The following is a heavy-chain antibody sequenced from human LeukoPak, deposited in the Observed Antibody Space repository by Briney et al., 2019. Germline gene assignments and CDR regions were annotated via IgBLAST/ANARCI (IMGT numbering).Heavy chain of an antibody. Sequence: GGSLRLSCAASGFTVSSNCMSWVRQAPGKGLEWVANIKQDGSEKNYVDSVKGRFIISRDNAKNSLYLQMNTLRADDTAVYYCARDGFGTGPNWGQGTLVTVSS. D-gene: IGHD3-16*01. CDR2: IKQDGSEK. CDR1: GFTVSSNC. J-gene: IGHJ4*02. CDR3: ARDGFGTGPN. V-gene: IGHV3-7*03.